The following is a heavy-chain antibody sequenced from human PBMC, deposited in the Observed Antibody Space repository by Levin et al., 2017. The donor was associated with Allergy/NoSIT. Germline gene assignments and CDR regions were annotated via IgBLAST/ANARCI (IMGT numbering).Heavy chain of an antibody. J-gene: IGHJ6*03. CDR3: AKDLEGFSGYIPDCCMDV. Sequence: SCSVSGDSISRGFYYWSWIRQPAGEGLEWIGRIYVTGSNTYSPSIKSRVTISLDRSKEQVSLKINSRTADDTAVYYCAKDLEGFSGYIPDCCMDVSGEAATVTVSS. CDR2: IYVTGSN. D-gene: IGHD5-12*01. V-gene: IGHV4-61*02. CDR1: GDSISRGFYY.